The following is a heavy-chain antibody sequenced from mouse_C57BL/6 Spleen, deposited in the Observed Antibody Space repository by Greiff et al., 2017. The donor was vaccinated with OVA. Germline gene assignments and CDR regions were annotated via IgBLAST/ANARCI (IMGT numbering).Heavy chain of an antibody. Sequence: EVKVVESEGGLVQPGSSMKLSCTASGFTFSDYYMAWVRQVPEKGLEWVANINYDGSSTYYLDSLKSRFIISRDNAENILYLQMSSLKSEDTATYYCARDRYGSSYGYFDYWGQGTTLTVSS. D-gene: IGHD1-1*01. CDR1: GFTFSDYY. J-gene: IGHJ2*01. CDR3: ARDRYGSSYGYFDY. CDR2: INYDGSST. V-gene: IGHV5-16*01.